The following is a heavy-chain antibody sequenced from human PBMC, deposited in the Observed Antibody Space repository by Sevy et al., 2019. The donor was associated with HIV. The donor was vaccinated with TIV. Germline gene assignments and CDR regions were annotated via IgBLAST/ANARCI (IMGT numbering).Heavy chain of an antibody. J-gene: IGHJ4*02. CDR2: FDPDDGET. CDR1: GYTLSELS. CDR3: ATAREYYSDNSGYLDY. V-gene: IGHV1-24*01. Sequence: ASVKVSCKVSGYTLSELSMHWVRQPPGKGLEWMGRFDPDDGETIYAQRFQGRVTMTEDTSADTAYMELSSLRSEDTAMYYCATAREYYSDNSGYLDYWCQGTPVTVSS. D-gene: IGHD3-22*01.